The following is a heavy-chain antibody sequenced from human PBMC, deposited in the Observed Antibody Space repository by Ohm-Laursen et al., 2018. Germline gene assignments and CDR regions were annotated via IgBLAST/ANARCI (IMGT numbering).Heavy chain of an antibody. CDR3: ANPRRTGMDV. Sequence: SLRLSCSASGFTFTSYAMTWVRQAPGKGLEWVSAITGSGGSTFYADSVKGRFTISRDNSKNTLSLQMNSLRVEDTALYYCANPRRTGMDVWGQGTTVTVSS. J-gene: IGHJ6*02. CDR1: GFTFTSYA. V-gene: IGHV3-23*01. CDR2: ITGSGGST.